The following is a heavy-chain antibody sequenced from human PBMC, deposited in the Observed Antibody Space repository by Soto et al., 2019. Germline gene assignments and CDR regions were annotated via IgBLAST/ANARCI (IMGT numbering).Heavy chain of an antibody. CDR1: GYTFTSYG. J-gene: IGHJ4*02. CDR2: ISAYNGNT. V-gene: IGHV1-18*01. CDR3: ARDLFPHSSGYYY. D-gene: IGHD3-22*01. Sequence: GASVKVSCKASGYTFTSYGIRWVRRAPGQGLEWMGWISAYNGNTNYAQKLQGRVTMTTDTSTSTAYMELRSLRSDDTAVYYCARDLFPHSSGYYYWGQGTRVIVSS.